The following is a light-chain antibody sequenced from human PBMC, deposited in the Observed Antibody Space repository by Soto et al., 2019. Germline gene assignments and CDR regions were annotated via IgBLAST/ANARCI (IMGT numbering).Light chain of an antibody. CDR3: QHTLKWPPT. Sequence: EIVMTQSPASLSVTPGEGVTLSCRAIRRVNSKVLCYQPRLGQAPRLLIYDKSARAAGIPARFSGSGSATEFTLTISSLQSEDFALYYCQHTLKWPPTFGQGTRVEI. J-gene: IGKJ1*01. CDR2: DKS. CDR1: RRVNSK. V-gene: IGKV3-15*01.